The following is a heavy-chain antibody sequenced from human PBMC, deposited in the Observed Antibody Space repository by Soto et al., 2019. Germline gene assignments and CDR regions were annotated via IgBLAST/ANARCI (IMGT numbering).Heavy chain of an antibody. CDR3: TRDSSPDPTYDAFDV. J-gene: IGHJ3*01. CDR1: EFTLSSYG. Sequence: GGSLRLSCVASEFTLSSYGMHWVRQAPGKGLEWVAVLWYDGSKEYYADSVKGRFTISKDNSKNTLYLQMNSLTDEDTAVYYCTRDSSPDPTYDAFDVWGQGTKVTVS. V-gene: IGHV3-33*01. CDR2: LWYDGSKE.